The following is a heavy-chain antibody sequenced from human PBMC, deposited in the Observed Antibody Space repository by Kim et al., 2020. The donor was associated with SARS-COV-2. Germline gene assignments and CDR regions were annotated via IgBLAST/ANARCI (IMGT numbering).Heavy chain of an antibody. Sequence: ASVKVSCKASGYTFTSYYMHWVRQAPGQGLEWMGIINPSGGSTSYAQKFQGRVTMTRDTSTSTVYMELSSLRSEDTAVYYCARLTGIRGSPMEIGYWGQGTLVTVSS. J-gene: IGHJ4*02. V-gene: IGHV1-46*01. D-gene: IGHD3-16*01. CDR3: ARLTGIRGSPMEIGY. CDR1: GYTFTSYY. CDR2: INPSGGST.